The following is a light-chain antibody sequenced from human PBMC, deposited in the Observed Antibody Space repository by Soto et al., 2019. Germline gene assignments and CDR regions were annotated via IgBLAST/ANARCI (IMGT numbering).Light chain of an antibody. CDR2: KVS. V-gene: IGKV2-30*01. J-gene: IGKJ2*01. CDR1: QSLVSSNGNTY. CDR3: MQGGHCST. Sequence: DVVMTQSPLSLPVTLGQPASISCRSSQSLVSSNGNTYLNWFQQWPGQSPRRLVYKVSNRESGVSDRFSGSGAGNEFILNITRVEAEDVGVYYCMQGGHCSTCGQGTKREIK.